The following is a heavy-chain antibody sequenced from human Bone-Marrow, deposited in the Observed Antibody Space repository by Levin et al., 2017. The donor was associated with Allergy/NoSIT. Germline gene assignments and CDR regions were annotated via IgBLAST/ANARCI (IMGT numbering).Heavy chain of an antibody. CDR2: ISWNSGSI. J-gene: IGHJ4*02. V-gene: IGHV3-9*01. CDR1: GFTFDDYA. D-gene: IGHD2-15*01. Sequence: PGGSLRLSCAASGFTFDDYAMHWVRQAPGKGLEWVSGISWNSGSIGYADSVKGRFTISRDNAKNSLYLQMNSLRAEDTALYYCAKDFGYCSGGSGYFFDYWGQGTLVTVSS. CDR3: AKDFGYCSGGSGYFFDY.